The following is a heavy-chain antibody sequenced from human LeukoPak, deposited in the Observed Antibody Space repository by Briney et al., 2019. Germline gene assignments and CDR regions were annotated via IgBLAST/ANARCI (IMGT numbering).Heavy chain of an antibody. CDR2: IKQDGSEK. D-gene: IGHD3-10*01. V-gene: IGHV3-7*01. CDR1: GFSISNYW. Sequence: TGGSLRLSCAASGFSISNYWMNWVRQAPGKGLEWVANIKQDGSEKFFVDSVRGRFSISRDNAKNSLYLQMNSLRADDTAVYYCAGGSLWSPNWFDPWGQGTLVTVSS. J-gene: IGHJ5*02. CDR3: AGGSLWSPNWFDP.